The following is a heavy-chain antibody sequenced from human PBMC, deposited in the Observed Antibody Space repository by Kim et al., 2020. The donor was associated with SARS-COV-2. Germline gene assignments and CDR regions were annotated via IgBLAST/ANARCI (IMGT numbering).Heavy chain of an antibody. CDR2: ISYDGSNK. CDR3: AKDIPRFRTTVVRRGYYYGMDV. D-gene: IGHD4-17*01. Sequence: GGSLRLSCAASGFTFSSYGMHWVRQAPGKGLEWVAVISYDGSNKYYADSVKGRFTISRDNSKNTLYLQMNSLRAEDTAVYYCAKDIPRFRTTVVRRGYYYGMDVWGQGTTVTVSS. CDR1: GFTFSSYG. J-gene: IGHJ6*02. V-gene: IGHV3-30*18.